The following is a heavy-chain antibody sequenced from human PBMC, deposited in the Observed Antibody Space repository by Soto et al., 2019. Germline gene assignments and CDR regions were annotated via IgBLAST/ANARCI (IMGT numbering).Heavy chain of an antibody. CDR2: LSYDGRDK. D-gene: IGHD1-26*01. J-gene: IGHJ4*02. CDR1: GFTFSSYA. CDR3: ARSAGGSYPQYDY. Sequence: GSLRLSCAASGFTFSSYAMHWVRQAPGTGLEWVAVLSYDGRDKYYPDSVKGRFTISRDNSKNTLYLQMNSLRAEDTAVYYCARSAGGSYPQYDYWGQGTLVTVSS. V-gene: IGHV3-30*04.